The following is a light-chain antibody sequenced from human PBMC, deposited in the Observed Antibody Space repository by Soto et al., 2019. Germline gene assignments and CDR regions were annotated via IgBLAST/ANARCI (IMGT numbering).Light chain of an antibody. Sequence: EIVLTQSPGTLSLSPGERATLSCRASQSVSSSYLAWYQQKPGQAPRLLIYDVSNRATGIPARFSGSGSGTDFTLTITSLEPEDFAVYFCQQYGSSPTTFGQGTKVDIK. CDR3: QQYGSSPTT. J-gene: IGKJ1*01. CDR1: QSVSSSY. CDR2: DVS. V-gene: IGKV3-20*01.